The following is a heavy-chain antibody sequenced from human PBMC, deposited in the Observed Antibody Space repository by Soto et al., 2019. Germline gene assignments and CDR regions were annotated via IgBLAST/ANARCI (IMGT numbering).Heavy chain of an antibody. Sequence: PSVTLSLTCTITSGFVGCDQCSWIRQPPGKGLEWIGLTSYSGNTVYNPSLKSRVAFSVDTSKNHFSLTLTSVTAADTAVYYCERYGGHRYVYWCQGP. CDR3: ERYGGHRYVY. J-gene: IGHJ4*02. D-gene: IGHD3-16*01. CDR1: SGFVGCDQ. V-gene: IGHV4-59*02. CDR2: TSYSGNT.